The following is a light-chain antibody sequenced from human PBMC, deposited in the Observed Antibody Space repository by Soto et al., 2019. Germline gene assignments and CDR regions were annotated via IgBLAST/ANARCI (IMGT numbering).Light chain of an antibody. V-gene: IGLV4-69*01. J-gene: IGLJ3*02. Sequence: QSVLTQSPSASASLGASVKLTCTLSSGHNSYAIAWHQQQPEKGPRYLMKVNSDGSHSKGDGIPDRFSGSSSGAERYRTISGLQSEDEADYYCQTWSTDIRVFGGGTKLTVL. CDR3: QTWSTDIRV. CDR2: VNSDGSH. CDR1: SGHNSYA.